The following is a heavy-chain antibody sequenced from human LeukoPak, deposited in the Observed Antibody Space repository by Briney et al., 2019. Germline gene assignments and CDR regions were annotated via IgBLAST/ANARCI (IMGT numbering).Heavy chain of an antibody. V-gene: IGHV3-7*01. CDR1: GFTFSSYW. J-gene: IGHJ5*02. D-gene: IGHD3-16*01. CDR2: IKQDGSEI. CDR3: ARDSTLGGFDP. Sequence: PGGSLRLSCAASGFTFSSYWMSWVRQAPGKGLEWVANIKQDGSEIYYVDSVKGRFTISRDNAKNSLHLQMNSLRAEDTAVYYCARDSTLGGFDPWGQGTLVTVSS.